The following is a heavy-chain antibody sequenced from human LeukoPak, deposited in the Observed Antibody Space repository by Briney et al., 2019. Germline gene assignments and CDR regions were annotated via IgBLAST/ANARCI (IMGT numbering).Heavy chain of an antibody. V-gene: IGHV4-39*01. J-gene: IGHJ5*02. CDR3: ARPGYQLLMGFDP. CDR2: IYYSGST. D-gene: IGHD2-2*01. CDR1: GGSISSSSYY. Sequence: SETLSLTCTVSGGSISSSSYYWGWIRQPPGKGLEWIGSIYYSGSTYYNPSLKSRVTISVDTSKNQFSLKLSSVTAADTAVYYCARPGYQLLMGFDPWGRGTLVTVSS.